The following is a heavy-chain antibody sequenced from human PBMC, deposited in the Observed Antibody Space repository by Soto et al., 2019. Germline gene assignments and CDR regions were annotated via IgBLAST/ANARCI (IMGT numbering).Heavy chain of an antibody. J-gene: IGHJ1*01. V-gene: IGHV1-8*01. CDR2: MNPNSGNT. Sequence: QVQLVQSGAEVKKPGASVKVSCRASGYTFTSYDINWVRQATGQGLEWMGWMNPNSGNTGYAQKFQGRVTMTRNTSISTAYMELSSLRSEDTAVYYCARGDRIVVVTSAEYFQHWGQGTLVTVSS. CDR3: ARGDRIVVVTSAEYFQH. CDR1: GYTFTSYD. D-gene: IGHD3-22*01.